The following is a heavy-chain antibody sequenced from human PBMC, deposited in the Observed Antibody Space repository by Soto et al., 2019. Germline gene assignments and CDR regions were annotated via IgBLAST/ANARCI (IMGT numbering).Heavy chain of an antibody. J-gene: IGHJ5*02. CDR2: IIPILGIA. D-gene: IGHD4-17*01. CDR1: GGTFSIYT. V-gene: IGHV1-69*02. Sequence: SLKVSCKASGGTFSIYTISWVRQAPGEGLEWMGRIIPILGIANYAQKFQGRVTITADKSTSTAYMELSSLRSEDTAVYFCARGVKDGAYSRWFDPWGQGTLVTVSS. CDR3: ARGVKDGAYSRWFDP.